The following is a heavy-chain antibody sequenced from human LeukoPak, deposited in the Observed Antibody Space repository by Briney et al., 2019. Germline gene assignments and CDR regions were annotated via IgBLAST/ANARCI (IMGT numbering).Heavy chain of an antibody. CDR1: GFTFSSYG. Sequence: GGSLRLSCAASGFTFSSYGMHWVRQAPGKGLEWVAVISYDGGNKYYADSVKGRFTISRDNSKNTLYLQMNSLRAEDTAVYYCAKYGGYGPAFDIWGQGTMVTVSS. CDR3: AKYGGYGPAFDI. CDR2: ISYDGGNK. D-gene: IGHD4-23*01. V-gene: IGHV3-30*18. J-gene: IGHJ3*02.